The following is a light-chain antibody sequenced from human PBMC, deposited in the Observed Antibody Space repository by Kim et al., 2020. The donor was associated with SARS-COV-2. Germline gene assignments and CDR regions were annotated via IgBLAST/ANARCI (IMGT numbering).Light chain of an antibody. J-gene: IGLJ2*01. CDR1: SSNIGAGYD. Sequence: APGQTVTISCNGSSSNIGAGYDVHWYKQFPGAAPKLLISTNTNRPSEVPDRFSVSISDTSASLAITGLQAEDEADYYCQSYDNTWVFGGGTQLTVL. CDR3: QSYDNTWV. V-gene: IGLV1-40*01. CDR2: TNT.